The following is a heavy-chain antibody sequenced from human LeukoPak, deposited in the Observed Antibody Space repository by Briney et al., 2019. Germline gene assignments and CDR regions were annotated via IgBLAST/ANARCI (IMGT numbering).Heavy chain of an antibody. D-gene: IGHD1-26*01. CDR1: GFTVSSNY. V-gene: IGHV3-66*01. J-gene: IGHJ6*02. CDR2: IYSGGST. Sequence: AGGSLRLSCAASGFTVSSNYMSWVRQAPGKGLEWVSVIYSGGSTYYADSVRGRFTISRDNSKNTLYLQMNSLRAEDTAVYYCARALWDFIVGAPYGMDVWGQGTTVTVSS. CDR3: ARALWDFIVGAPYGMDV.